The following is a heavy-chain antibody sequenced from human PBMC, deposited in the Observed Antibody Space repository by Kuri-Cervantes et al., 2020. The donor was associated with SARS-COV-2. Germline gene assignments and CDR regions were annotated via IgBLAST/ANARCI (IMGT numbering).Heavy chain of an antibody. Sequence: GGSLRLSCAASGFTFDDYGMSWVRQAPGKGLEWVSGINWNGGSKGYADSVKGRFTISRDNAKNSLYLQMNSLRAEDTALYYCARGGYSSGWFAYYFDYWGQGTLVTVSS. V-gene: IGHV3-20*04. J-gene: IGHJ4*02. CDR2: INWNGGSK. CDR3: ARGGYSSGWFAYYFDY. CDR1: GFTFDDYG. D-gene: IGHD6-19*01.